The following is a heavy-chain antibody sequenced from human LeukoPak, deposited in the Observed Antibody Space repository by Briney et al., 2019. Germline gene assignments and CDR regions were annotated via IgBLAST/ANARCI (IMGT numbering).Heavy chain of an antibody. Sequence: AGGSLRLSCAASGFILRDYWMHRVRQAPGKGLVWVSRSTDEGSDTIYADSVKGRFTTSRDNAKNSLYLQMNSLRAEDTAVYYCATSSSYPCWGQGTLVTVSS. V-gene: IGHV3-74*01. CDR3: ATSSSYPC. CDR2: STDEGSDT. CDR1: GFILRDYW. D-gene: IGHD6-13*01. J-gene: IGHJ4*02.